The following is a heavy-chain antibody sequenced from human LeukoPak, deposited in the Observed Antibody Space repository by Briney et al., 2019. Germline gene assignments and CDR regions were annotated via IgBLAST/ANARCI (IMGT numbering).Heavy chain of an antibody. J-gene: IGHJ5*02. CDR2: ISSSGSTI. CDR1: GFTFSDYY. D-gene: IGHD2-15*01. Sequence: GGSLRLSCAASGFTFSDYYMSWIRQAPGKGLEWVSYISSSGSTIYYADSVKGRFTISRDNAKNSLYLQMNSLRAEDTAVYYCARDKGYCSGGSCRNWFDPRGQGTLVTVSS. CDR3: ARDKGYCSGGSCRNWFDP. V-gene: IGHV3-11*04.